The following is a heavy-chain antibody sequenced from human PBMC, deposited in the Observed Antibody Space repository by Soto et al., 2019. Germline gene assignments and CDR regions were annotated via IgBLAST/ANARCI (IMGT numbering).Heavy chain of an antibody. Sequence: EVQLLESGGGLVQPGGSLRLSCAASGFTFSNYAMTWVRQAAGKGLEWVSSISGPGGSTYYADSVQGRFTISRDNSQNTLLLQMNTLRAEDTALYYCERDERIAVAGTDNWGQGILVTVTS. CDR1: GFTFSNYA. D-gene: IGHD6-19*01. CDR3: ERDERIAVAGTDN. J-gene: IGHJ4*02. CDR2: ISGPGGST. V-gene: IGHV3-23*01.